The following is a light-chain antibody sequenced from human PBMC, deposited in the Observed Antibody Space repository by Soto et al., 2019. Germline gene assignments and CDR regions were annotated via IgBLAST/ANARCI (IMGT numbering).Light chain of an antibody. Sequence: QSVLTQPASVSGSPGQSITISCTGTSSDIGVYNYVSWYQQHPGKAPKLLIFEGFKRPSGVSNRFSGSKSGSTASLTISGLQAEDEADYYCCSYAGRSTWDVVFGGGTKLTVL. CDR3: CSYAGRSTWDVV. J-gene: IGLJ2*01. CDR1: SSDIGVYNY. CDR2: EGF. V-gene: IGLV2-23*01.